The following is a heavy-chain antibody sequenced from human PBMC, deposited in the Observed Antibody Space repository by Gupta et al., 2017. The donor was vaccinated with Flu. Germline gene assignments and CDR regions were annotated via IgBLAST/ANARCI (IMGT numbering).Heavy chain of an antibody. Sequence: GGGLVKPGGSLRLSCAASGFTFSDYYMSWIRQAPGKGLEWVSYISSSGSTIYYADSVKGRFTISRDNAKNSLYLQMNSLRAEDTAVYYCARDFDWSGYFSPDHLLYGMDVWGQGTTVTVSS. CDR3: ARDFDWSGYFSPDHLLYGMDV. CDR1: GFTFSDYY. V-gene: IGHV3-11*01. CDR2: ISSSGSTI. J-gene: IGHJ6*02. D-gene: IGHD3-3*01.